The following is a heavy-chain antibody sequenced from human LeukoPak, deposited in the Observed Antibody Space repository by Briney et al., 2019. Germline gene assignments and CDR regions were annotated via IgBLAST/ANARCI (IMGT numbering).Heavy chain of an antibody. CDR3: ARRPRGVVVASTHWYFDL. J-gene: IGHJ2*01. CDR1: GGSISSYY. V-gene: IGHV4-59*08. D-gene: IGHD2-15*01. CDR2: IYYTGSI. Sequence: SETLSLTCTVSGGSISSYYWSWIRQPPGKGLEWIGYIYYTGSINYNPSLKSLVTISIDTSKNQFSLKLSSVTAADTAVYYCARRPRGVVVASTHWYFDLWGRGTLVTVSS.